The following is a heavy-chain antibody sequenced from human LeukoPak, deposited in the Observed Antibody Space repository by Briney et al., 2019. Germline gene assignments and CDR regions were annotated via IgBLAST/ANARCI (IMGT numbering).Heavy chain of an antibody. V-gene: IGHV1-8*02. J-gene: IGHJ6*03. CDR1: GYTFTGYY. CDR3: ARVRIAVAGSYYYYYYYMDV. Sequence: GASVKVSCKASGYTFTGYYMHWVRQAPGQGLEWMGWMNPNSGNTGYAQKFQGRVTMTRNTSISTAYMELSSLRSEDTAVYYCARVRIAVAGSYYYYYYYMDVWGKGTTVTISS. D-gene: IGHD6-19*01. CDR2: MNPNSGNT.